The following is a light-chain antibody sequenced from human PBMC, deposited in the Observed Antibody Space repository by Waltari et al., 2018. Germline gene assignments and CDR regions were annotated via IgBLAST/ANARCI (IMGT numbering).Light chain of an antibody. CDR2: DVI. Sequence: QSALTQPASVSGSPGQSLTVRRTGTSRDCGAYHDISWSQPHPGKAPKLTIYDVIKRPSGVSDRFSGSKSGNTASLTISGLQAEDEADYYCSSRRSGSTLVFGGGTKVTVL. CDR3: SSRRSGSTLV. J-gene: IGLJ3*02. V-gene: IGLV2-14*01. CDR1: SRDCGAYHD.